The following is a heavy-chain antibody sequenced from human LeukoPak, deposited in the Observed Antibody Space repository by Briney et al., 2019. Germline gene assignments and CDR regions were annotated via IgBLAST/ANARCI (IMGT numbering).Heavy chain of an antibody. J-gene: IGHJ6*02. CDR1: GFTFDDYA. Sequence: PGGSLRLSCAASGFTFDDYAMHWVRQAPGKGLEWVSGISWNSGSIGYADSVKGRFTTSRDNAKNSLYLQMNSLRAEDTALYYCAKDRDGYDFYGMDVWGQGTTVTVSS. CDR2: ISWNSGSI. D-gene: IGHD5-12*01. V-gene: IGHV3-9*01. CDR3: AKDRDGYDFYGMDV.